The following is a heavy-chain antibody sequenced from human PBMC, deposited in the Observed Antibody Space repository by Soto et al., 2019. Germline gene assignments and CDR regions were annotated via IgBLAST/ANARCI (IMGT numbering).Heavy chain of an antibody. V-gene: IGHV3-21*01. D-gene: IGHD2-15*01. CDR3: AREVVADHPQYYYYYMDV. CDR2: ISSSSSYI. CDR1: GFTFSSYS. Sequence: EVQLVESGGGLVKPGGSLRLSCAASGFTFSSYSMNWVRQAPGKGLEWVSSISSSSSYIYYADSVKGRFTISRDNAKNSLYQQMNSLRAEDTAVYYCAREVVADHPQYYYYYMDVWGKGTTVTVSS. J-gene: IGHJ6*03.